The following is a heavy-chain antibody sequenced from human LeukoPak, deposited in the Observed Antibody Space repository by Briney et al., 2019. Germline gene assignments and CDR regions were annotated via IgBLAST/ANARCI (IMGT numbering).Heavy chain of an antibody. V-gene: IGHV3-21*01. J-gene: IGHJ6*02. CDR1: GFTFSDYS. Sequence: GGSLRLSCPASGFTFSDYSMSWVRHAPGKGLGWVSSISSSSDYIYYADSVKGRFTISRDNARNSLYLQMNSLRAEDTAVYYCARSRSVSNYKGMDVWGQGTTVTVSS. CDR2: ISSSSDYI. CDR3: ARSRSVSNYKGMDV. D-gene: IGHD5/OR15-5a*01.